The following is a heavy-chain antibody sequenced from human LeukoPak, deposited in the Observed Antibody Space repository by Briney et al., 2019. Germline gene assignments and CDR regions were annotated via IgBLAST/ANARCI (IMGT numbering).Heavy chain of an antibody. Sequence: GGSLRLSCAASGFTFSSYSMNWVRQAPGKGLEWVSSISSSSSYIHYADSVKGRFTISRDNAKNSLYLQMNSLRAEDTAVYYCARDLVLGGSYQDFDYWGQGTLVTVSS. CDR3: ARDLVLGGSYQDFDY. J-gene: IGHJ4*02. V-gene: IGHV3-21*01. CDR1: GFTFSSYS. D-gene: IGHD1-26*01. CDR2: ISSSSSYI.